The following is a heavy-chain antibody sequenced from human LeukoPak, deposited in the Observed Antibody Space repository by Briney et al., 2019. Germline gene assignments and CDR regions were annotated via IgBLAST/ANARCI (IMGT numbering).Heavy chain of an antibody. J-gene: IGHJ4*02. Sequence: SETLSLTCTVSGGSFTSSSYYWGWIRQPPGKGLEWIGSIYYSGSTYYNPSLKSRVTISVDTSKNQFSLKLSSVTAADTAVYYCARRDSSGVVPRWDYWGQGTLVTVSS. CDR2: IYYSGST. D-gene: IGHD6-25*01. CDR1: GGSFTSSSYY. V-gene: IGHV4-39*01. CDR3: ARRDSSGVVPRWDY.